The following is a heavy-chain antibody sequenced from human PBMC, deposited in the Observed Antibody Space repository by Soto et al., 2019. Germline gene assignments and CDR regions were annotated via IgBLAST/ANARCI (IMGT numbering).Heavy chain of an antibody. CDR3: ARIRGYWYGLDV. CDR2: ITGTGGNT. Sequence: VQLLESGGGLVRPGGSLRLSCAASGFPLSTYGMTWVRQAPGKGLEWVSAITGTGGNTYYVDSVKGRFTSSRDNSKNMLYLQVNSLRVEDTAVYYCARIRGYWYGLDVWGQGTTVTVSS. CDR1: GFPLSTYG. V-gene: IGHV3-23*01. J-gene: IGHJ6*02.